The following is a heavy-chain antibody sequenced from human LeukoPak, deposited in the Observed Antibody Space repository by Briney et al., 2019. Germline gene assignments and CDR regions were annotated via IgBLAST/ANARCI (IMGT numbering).Heavy chain of an antibody. CDR3: ARRARYCSAANCYYFDF. J-gene: IGHJ4*02. D-gene: IGHD2-15*01. Sequence: GESLKISCKGSGYSFTSYWIGWVRQMPGKGLEWMGIIYPGDSDTRYSPSFQGQVTMSADKSISTAYLQWSSLQASDTATYYCARRARYCSAANCYYFDFWGQGTLVTVSS. CDR2: IYPGDSDT. CDR1: GYSFTSYW. V-gene: IGHV5-51*01.